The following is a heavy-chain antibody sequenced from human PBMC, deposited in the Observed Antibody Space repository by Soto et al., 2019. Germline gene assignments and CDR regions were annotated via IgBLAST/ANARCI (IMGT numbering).Heavy chain of an antibody. Sequence: GGSLRLSCAASGFTFSSYAMHWVRQAPGKGLEWVAVISYDGSNKYYADSVKGRFTISRDNSKNTLYLQMNSLRAEDTAVYYCARKRRDGYNPSAYYYYGMDVWGQGTTVTVSS. D-gene: IGHD5-12*01. V-gene: IGHV3-30-3*01. CDR1: GFTFSSYA. J-gene: IGHJ6*02. CDR2: ISYDGSNK. CDR3: ARKRRDGYNPSAYYYYGMDV.